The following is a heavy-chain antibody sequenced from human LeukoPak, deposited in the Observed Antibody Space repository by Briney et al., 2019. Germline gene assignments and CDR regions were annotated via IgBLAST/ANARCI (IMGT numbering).Heavy chain of an antibody. CDR3: AKDAYDFWSGYYEGDY. Sequence: GGSLRLSCAAAGSTFSSYWMSWVRQAPGKGLEWVANIKQDGSEKYYVDSVKGRFTISRDNSKNTLYLQMNSLRAEDTAVYYCAKDAYDFWSGYYEGDYWGQGTLVTVSS. CDR2: IKQDGSEK. CDR1: GSTFSSYW. J-gene: IGHJ4*02. V-gene: IGHV3-7*01. D-gene: IGHD3-3*01.